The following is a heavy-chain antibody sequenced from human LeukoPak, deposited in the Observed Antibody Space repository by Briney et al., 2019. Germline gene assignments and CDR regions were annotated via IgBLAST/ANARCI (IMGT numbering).Heavy chain of an antibody. CDR3: AELGITMIGGV. Sequence: GGSLRLSCAASGFTFSDSYMTWIRQAPGRGLEWVSYISSSGSTIYYADSVKGRFTISRDNAKNSLYLQMNSLRAEDTAVYYCAELGITMIGGVWGKGTTVTISS. D-gene: IGHD3-10*02. CDR1: GFTFSDSY. V-gene: IGHV3-11*01. J-gene: IGHJ6*04. CDR2: ISSSGSTI.